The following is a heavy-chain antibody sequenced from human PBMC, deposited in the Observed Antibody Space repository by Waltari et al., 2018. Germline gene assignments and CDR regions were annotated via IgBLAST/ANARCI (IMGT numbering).Heavy chain of an antibody. J-gene: IGHJ4*02. CDR2: IYSSGST. CDR1: GGSISSHY. V-gene: IGHV4-59*11. D-gene: IGHD6-19*01. Sequence: QVQLQASGPGLVKPSETLSLTCPVPGGSISSHYWRWIRQPPGKGLEWIGYIYSSGSTNYNPSLKSRVTISVDTSKNQFSLKLSSVTAADTAVYYCARGVILAVAGNYFDYWGQGTLVTVSS. CDR3: ARGVILAVAGNYFDY.